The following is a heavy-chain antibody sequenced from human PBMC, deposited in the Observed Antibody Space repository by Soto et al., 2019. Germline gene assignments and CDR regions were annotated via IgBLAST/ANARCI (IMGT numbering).Heavy chain of an antibody. J-gene: IGHJ4*02. V-gene: IGHV4-59*01. CDR1: CGSISSYY. CDR3: ARETSPECPSFDY. Sequence: SETLSLTCTVSCGSISSYYWSWIRQPPGKGLEWIGYIYYSGSTNYNPSLKSRVTISVDTSKNQFSLKLSSVTAADTAVYYCARETSPECPSFDYGGQGTLVTV. CDR2: IYYSGST.